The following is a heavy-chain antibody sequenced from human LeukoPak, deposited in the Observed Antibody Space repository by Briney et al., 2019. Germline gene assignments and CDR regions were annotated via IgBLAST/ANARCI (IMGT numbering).Heavy chain of an antibody. J-gene: IGHJ4*02. CDR2: ISSSSSYI. Sequence: GGSLRLSCAASGFTFSSYSMNWVRQAPGKGLEWVSSISSSSSYIYYADSVKGRFTISRDNAKNSLYLQMNSLRAEDTAVYYCARDEGRTTASFDYWGQGTLVTVSS. V-gene: IGHV3-21*01. CDR3: ARDEGRTTASFDY. CDR1: GFTFSSYS. D-gene: IGHD1-7*01.